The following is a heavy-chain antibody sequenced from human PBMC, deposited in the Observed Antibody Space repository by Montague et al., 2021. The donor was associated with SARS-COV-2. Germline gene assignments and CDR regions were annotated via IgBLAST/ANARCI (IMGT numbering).Heavy chain of an antibody. CDR1: GFTFSSYS. Sequence: SLRLSCAASGFTFSSYSMNWVRQAPGNGLEWVSSISSSSSYIYYAGSVKGRFTISRGNAKNSLYLQMNSLRAEDTAVYYCASDRGELHAADYWGQGTLVTVSS. J-gene: IGHJ4*02. D-gene: IGHD1-26*01. V-gene: IGHV3-21*01. CDR3: ASDRGELHAADY. CDR2: ISSSSSYI.